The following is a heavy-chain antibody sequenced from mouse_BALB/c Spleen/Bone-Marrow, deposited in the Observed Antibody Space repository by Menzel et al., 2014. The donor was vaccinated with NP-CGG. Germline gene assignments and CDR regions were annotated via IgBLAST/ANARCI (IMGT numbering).Heavy chain of an antibody. J-gene: IGHJ2*01. V-gene: IGHV14-3*02. D-gene: IGHD2-2*01. Sequence: EVQLQQSGAELVEPGASVKLSCTASGFNIKDTCIHWVKQRPEQGLEWIGRIDPANDNTKYDPKFQGKATITADTSSSTAYLQLSSLTSEDTAVYYCASYVYGYYFDYWCQGTTLTVSS. CDR2: IDPANDNT. CDR3: ASYVYGYYFDY. CDR1: GFNIKDTC.